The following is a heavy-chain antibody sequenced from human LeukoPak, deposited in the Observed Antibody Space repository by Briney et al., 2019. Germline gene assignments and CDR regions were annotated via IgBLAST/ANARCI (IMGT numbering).Heavy chain of an antibody. CDR1: GFTFSSYS. V-gene: IGHV3-21*01. CDR3: ARSRLWFGELYGMGV. J-gene: IGHJ6*02. D-gene: IGHD3-10*01. Sequence: GGSLRLSCAASGFTFSSYSMNWVRQAPGKGLEWVSSISGSSSYIYYADSVKGRFTISRDNSKNTLYLQMNSLRAEDTAVYYCARSRLWFGELYGMGVWGQGTTVTVSS. CDR2: ISGSSSYI.